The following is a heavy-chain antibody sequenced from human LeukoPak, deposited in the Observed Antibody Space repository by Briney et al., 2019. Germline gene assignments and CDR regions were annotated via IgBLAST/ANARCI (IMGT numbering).Heavy chain of an antibody. CDR1: GYTFTSYG. CDR2: ISAYNGNA. CDR3: ARDSPSRIAAAGTVFDY. Sequence: ASVKVSCKASGYTFTSYGISWVRQAPGQGLEWMGWISAYNGNANYAQKLQGRVTMTTDTSTSTAYMELRSLRSDDTAVYYCARDSPSRIAAAGTVFDYWGQGTLVTVSS. J-gene: IGHJ4*02. V-gene: IGHV1-18*01. D-gene: IGHD6-13*01.